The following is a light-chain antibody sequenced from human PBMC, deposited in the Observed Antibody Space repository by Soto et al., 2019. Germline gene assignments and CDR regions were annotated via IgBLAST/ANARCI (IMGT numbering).Light chain of an antibody. CDR3: HQYGTSPQT. CDR1: QSVSSNY. CDR2: CAS. J-gene: IGKJ1*01. Sequence: EIVLKQSPGTLSLSPGERATLSCRARQSVSSNYLAWYQQKPGQAPSLLIYCASSRATGIPDRFSGSGSGTEFTLTVDRLEPEDFAVYFCHQYGTSPQTFGQGTKVDIK. V-gene: IGKV3-20*01.